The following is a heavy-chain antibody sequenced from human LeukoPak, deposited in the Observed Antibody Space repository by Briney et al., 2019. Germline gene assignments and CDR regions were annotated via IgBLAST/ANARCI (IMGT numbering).Heavy chain of an antibody. J-gene: IGHJ4*02. CDR1: GGSISSYS. CDR3: ARWDDSAWAFGN. CDR2: ISHSGTT. V-gene: IGHV4-59*08. D-gene: IGHD6-19*01. Sequence: SETLSLTCIVSGGSISSYSWNWIRQSPGKGLEWVGYISHSGTTSYNSYLRSRVTISVDTSKNQLSLRLTSVTAADTAVYYCARWDDSAWAFGNWGPGTLVTVSS.